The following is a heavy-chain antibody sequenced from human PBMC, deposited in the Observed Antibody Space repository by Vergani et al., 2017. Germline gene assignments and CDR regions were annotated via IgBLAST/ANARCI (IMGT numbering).Heavy chain of an antibody. CDR2: IKQDGSEK. CDR1: GFTFSSYW. J-gene: IGHJ4*02. CDR3: ARRPSILTGYYRGGFDY. D-gene: IGHD3-9*01. V-gene: IGHV3-7*01. Sequence: EVQLVESGGGLVQPGGSLRLSCAASGFTFSSYWMSWVRQAPGKGLEWVANIKQDGSEKYYVDSVKGRFTISRDNAKNSLYLQMNSLRAEDTAVYYCARRPSILTGYYRGGFDYWGQGTLVTVSS.